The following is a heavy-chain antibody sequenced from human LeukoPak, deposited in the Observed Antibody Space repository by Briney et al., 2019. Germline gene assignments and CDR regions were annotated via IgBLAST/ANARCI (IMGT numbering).Heavy chain of an antibody. J-gene: IGHJ4*02. CDR2: ISGSGDTK. D-gene: IGHD3-9*01. CDR3: AKDLNTYYDILTGYLTDY. CDR1: GFTFSSYA. Sequence: PGGSLRLSCAASGFTFSSYAKSWVRQAPGKGLEWVSAISGSGDTKHYADSVKGRFTISRDNSKNTLYLQMNSLRAEDTAVYYCAKDLNTYYDILTGYLTDYWGQGTLVTVSS. V-gene: IGHV3-23*01.